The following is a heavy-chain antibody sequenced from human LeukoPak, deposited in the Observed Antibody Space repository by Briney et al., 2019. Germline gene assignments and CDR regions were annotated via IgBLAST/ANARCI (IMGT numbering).Heavy chain of an antibody. CDR1: GGSFSGYY. D-gene: IGHD3-3*01. Sequence: SETLSLTCAVYGGSFSGYYWSWIRQPPGKGLEWIGEINHSGSTNYNPSLKSRVTISVDTSKNQFSLKLSSVSAADTAVYYCARGNYDFWSGYHPFDYWGQGTLVTVSS. CDR2: INHSGST. J-gene: IGHJ4*02. CDR3: ARGNYDFWSGYHPFDY. V-gene: IGHV4-34*01.